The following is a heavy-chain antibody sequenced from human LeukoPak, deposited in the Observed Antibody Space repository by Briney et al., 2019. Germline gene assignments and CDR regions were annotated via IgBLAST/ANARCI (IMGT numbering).Heavy chain of an antibody. CDR3: ARMTRYYYYYYMDV. Sequence: SSVKVSCKASGGTFSSYAISWVRQAPGQGLEWMGGIIPIFGTANYAQKFQGRVTITADESTGTAYMELSSLRSEDTAVYYCARMTRYYYYYYMDVWGKGTTVTVSS. CDR1: GGTFSSYA. D-gene: IGHD2-21*02. CDR2: IIPIFGTA. V-gene: IGHV1-69*01. J-gene: IGHJ6*03.